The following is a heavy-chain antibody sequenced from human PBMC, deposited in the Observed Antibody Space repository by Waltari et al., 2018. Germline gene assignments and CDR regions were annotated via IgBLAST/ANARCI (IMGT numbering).Heavy chain of an antibody. D-gene: IGHD3-3*01. CDR3: AKGARITIFGVGTIDY. CDR1: GFTFSSYA. J-gene: IGHJ4*02. V-gene: IGHV3-23*01. Sequence: EVQLLESGGGLVQPGGSLRLSCAASGFTFSSYAMSWVRQAPGKGLEWVSASSGSGGSTYYADSVKGRFTISRDNSKNTLYLQMNSLRAEDTAVYYCAKGARITIFGVGTIDYWGQGTLVTVSS. CDR2: SSGSGGST.